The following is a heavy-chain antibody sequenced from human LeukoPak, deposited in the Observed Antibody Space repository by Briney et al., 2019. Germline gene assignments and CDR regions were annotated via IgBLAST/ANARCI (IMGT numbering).Heavy chain of an antibody. D-gene: IGHD3-22*01. CDR1: GFTFSSCE. CDR3: ARNAYYYDSSGYYVSYYYYYGMDV. V-gene: IGHV3-48*03. CDR2: VSSSGSTI. Sequence: PGGSLRLCCAAAGFTFSSCEVNWVRQSPGKGLGGVSYVSSSGSTIYYADSVKGRFTISRDNAKNSLYLQMNSLRGEDTAVYYCARNAYYYDSSGYYVSYYYYYGMDVWGQGTTVTVSS. J-gene: IGHJ6*02.